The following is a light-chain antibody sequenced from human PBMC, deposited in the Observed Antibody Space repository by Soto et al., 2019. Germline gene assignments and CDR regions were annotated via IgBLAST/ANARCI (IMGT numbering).Light chain of an antibody. V-gene: IGKV3-20*01. Sequence: EIVLTQSPATLSFSPGDTATLSCRASQGVSSSLAWYQQKPGQAPRLLIYGASTRATGVPDRFSGSGSGPDFTLTISRLEPEDFAVYFCQHYGDSPWTFGQGTKVDIK. CDR3: QHYGDSPWT. CDR1: QGVSSS. CDR2: GAS. J-gene: IGKJ1*01.